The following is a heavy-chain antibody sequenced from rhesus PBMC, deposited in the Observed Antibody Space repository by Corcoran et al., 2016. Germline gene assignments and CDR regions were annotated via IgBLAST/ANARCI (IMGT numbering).Heavy chain of an antibody. Sequence: VQLVESGGGLVQPGGSLRLSCAASGFTFSDYAMSWVRQASGKGLEWVGYIRSKYNNYATEYAASVKGRFTISRDYSKNTPYLQMSSLKTEDTAVYYCTTEIQYLDWLNDYWGQGVLVTVSS. V-gene: IGHV3-186*02. D-gene: IGHD3-3*01. CDR2: IRSKYNNYAT. CDR1: GFTFSDYA. J-gene: IGHJ4*01. CDR3: TTEIQYLDWLNDY.